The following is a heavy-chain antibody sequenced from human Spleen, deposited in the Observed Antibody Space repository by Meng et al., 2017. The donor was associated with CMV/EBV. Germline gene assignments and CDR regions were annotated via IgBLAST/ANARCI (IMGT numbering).Heavy chain of an antibody. CDR2: IIPILGIA. CDR1: GGTFSSYA. Sequence: SVKVSCKASGGTFSSYAISWVRQAPGQGLEWMGGIIPILGIANYAQKFQGRVTMTTDTSTSTAYMELRSLRSDDTAVYYCARDLFAGDTAFDIWGQGTMVTVSS. CDR3: ARDLFAGDTAFDI. J-gene: IGHJ3*02. V-gene: IGHV1-69*10.